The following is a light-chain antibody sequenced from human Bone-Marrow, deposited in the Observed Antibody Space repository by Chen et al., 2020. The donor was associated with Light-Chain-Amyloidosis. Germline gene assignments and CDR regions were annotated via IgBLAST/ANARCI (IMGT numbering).Light chain of an antibody. CDR3: QQYNNLPLT. CDR2: DAS. CDR1: QDISHY. V-gene: IGKV1-33*01. J-gene: IGKJ4*01. Sequence: DIQMTQSPSSLSLSIGDRVTITCQASQDISHYLNWYQQKPGKAPKLLIYDASNLETGVPSRFSGSGFGTDFTLTISSLLPEDIATYYCQQYNNLPLTFGGGTKVEIK.